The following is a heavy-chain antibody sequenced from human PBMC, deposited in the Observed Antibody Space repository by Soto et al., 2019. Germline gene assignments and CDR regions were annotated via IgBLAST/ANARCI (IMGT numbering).Heavy chain of an antibody. CDR2: IFAGDSDV. D-gene: IGHD5-18*01. V-gene: IGHV5-51*01. CDR3: SGLGSYGPSHY. CDR1: GYILSNYW. J-gene: IGHJ4*02. Sequence: GESLKISCKGSGYILSNYWIAWVRQMPGKGLECMGIIFAGDSDVRYSPSYQGQVTISVDKSISTAYLQWSSLQASDTAMYYCSGLGSYGPSHYWGQGTQVTVSS.